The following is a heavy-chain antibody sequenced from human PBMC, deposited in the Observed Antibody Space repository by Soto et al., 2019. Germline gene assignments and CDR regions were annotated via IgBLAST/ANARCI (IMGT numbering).Heavy chain of an antibody. CDR1: GFTFSSYS. D-gene: IGHD4-17*01. CDR3: ARDPPGYYGDPTWGADAFDI. V-gene: IGHV3-21*01. Sequence: GGSLRLSCAASGFTFSSYSMNWVRQAPGKGLEWVSSISSSSSYIYYADSVKGRFTISRGNAKNSLYLQMNSLRAEDTAVYYCARDPPGYYGDPTWGADAFDIWGQGTMVTVSS. J-gene: IGHJ3*02. CDR2: ISSSSSYI.